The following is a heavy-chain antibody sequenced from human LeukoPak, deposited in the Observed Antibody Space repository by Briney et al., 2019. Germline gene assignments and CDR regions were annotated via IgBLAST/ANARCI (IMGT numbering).Heavy chain of an antibody. D-gene: IGHD6-19*01. CDR1: GGTFSSYA. V-gene: IGHV1-2*02. CDR3: ASGGRVSIAVTGTYYFDY. CDR2: INPNSGGT. J-gene: IGHJ4*02. Sequence: ASVKVSCKASGGTFSSYAISWVRQAPGQGLEWMGWINPNSGGTNYAQKFQGRVTMTRDTSISTAYMELSRLRSDDTAVYYCASGGRVSIAVTGTYYFDYWGQGTLVTVSS.